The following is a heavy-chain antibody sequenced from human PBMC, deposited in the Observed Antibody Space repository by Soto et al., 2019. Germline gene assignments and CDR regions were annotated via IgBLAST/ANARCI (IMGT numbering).Heavy chain of an antibody. CDR2: INPNSGGT. CDR1: GYTFTGYY. Sequence: QVQLVQSGAEVKKPGASVKVSCKASGYTFTGYYMHWVRQAPGQGLEWMGWINPNSGGTNYAQKFQGWVTLTRDTSISTAYMELSRLRSDDTGVYYCARDFHHPDGSSTSCSTYHYYGMDVCGQGTTVTVS. CDR3: ARDFHHPDGSSTSCSTYHYYGMDV. V-gene: IGHV1-2*04. D-gene: IGHD2-2*02. J-gene: IGHJ6*02.